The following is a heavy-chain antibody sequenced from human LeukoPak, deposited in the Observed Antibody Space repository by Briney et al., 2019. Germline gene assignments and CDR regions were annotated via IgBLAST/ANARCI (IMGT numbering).Heavy chain of an antibody. Sequence: GGSLRLSCAASGFTFTSYAMSWVRQAPGKGLEWVSALSGSAGSTYYADSVKGRFTISRDNSKNTLYLLMNSLRAEDTAVYYCANPPKPDVVVTATYFDFWGQGTLVTVSS. J-gene: IGHJ4*02. V-gene: IGHV3-23*01. CDR2: LSGSAGST. D-gene: IGHD2-21*02. CDR3: ANPPKPDVVVTATYFDF. CDR1: GFTFTSYA.